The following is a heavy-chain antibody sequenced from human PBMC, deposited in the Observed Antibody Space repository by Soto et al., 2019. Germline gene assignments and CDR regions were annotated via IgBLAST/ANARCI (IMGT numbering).Heavy chain of an antibody. D-gene: IGHD3-3*01. CDR2: ISSSGSTI. J-gene: IGHJ6*02. CDR3: AREDTIFGVVIRCGMDV. Sequence: GGSLRLSCAASGFTFSSYEMNWVRQAPGKGLEWVSYISSSGSTIYYADSVKGRFTISRDNAKNSLYLQMNSLRAEDTAIYYCAREDTIFGVVIRCGMDVWGQGTTVTVSS. CDR1: GFTFSSYE. V-gene: IGHV3-48*03.